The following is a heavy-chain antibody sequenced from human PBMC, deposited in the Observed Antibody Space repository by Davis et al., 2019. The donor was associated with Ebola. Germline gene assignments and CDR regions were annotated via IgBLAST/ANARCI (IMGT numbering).Heavy chain of an antibody. CDR2: MNPSSGNT. D-gene: IGHD3-10*01. CDR1: GYTFTTSN. J-gene: IGHJ4*02. V-gene: IGHV1-8*01. CDR3: ARAPTWSQINYYCFDY. Sequence: ASVKVSCKASGYTFTTSNINWVRQATGQGLEWMGWMNPSSGNTGYAQKFQGRVTMTRNTSISTAYMELSSLRSEDTAVYYCARAPTWSQINYYCFDYWGQGTPVTVSS.